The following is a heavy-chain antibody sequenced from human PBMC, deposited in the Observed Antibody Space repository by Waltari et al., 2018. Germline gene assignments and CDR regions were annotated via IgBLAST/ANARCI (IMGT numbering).Heavy chain of an antibody. Sequence: EVQLVESGGGLVQPGGSLRLSCAASGFTFSSYWMSWVRQAPGKGLEWVANIKQDGSEKYYGDSVKGRFTISRDNAKNSLYLQMNSLRAEDTAVYYCARRWGIAVAADYWYFDLWGRGTLVTVSS. CDR3: ARRWGIAVAADYWYFDL. V-gene: IGHV3-7*01. D-gene: IGHD6-19*01. CDR1: GFTFSSYW. CDR2: IKQDGSEK. J-gene: IGHJ2*01.